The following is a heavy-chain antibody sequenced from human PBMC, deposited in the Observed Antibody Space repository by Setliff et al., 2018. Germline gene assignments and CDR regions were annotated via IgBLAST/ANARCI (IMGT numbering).Heavy chain of an antibody. J-gene: IGHJ4*02. V-gene: IGHV1-69-2*01. CDR3: AFRRGYIYGLDN. CDR2: IDPEDGKT. Sequence: GASVKVSCKASGYTFTDDYMCWVKQAPGKGLEWMGRIDPEDGKTVYAEKFQGRVIISADTSIDTVYLEIDSLRSEDTAVYYCAFRRGYIYGLDNWGQGTLVTVSS. CDR1: GYTFTDDY. D-gene: IGHD5-18*01.